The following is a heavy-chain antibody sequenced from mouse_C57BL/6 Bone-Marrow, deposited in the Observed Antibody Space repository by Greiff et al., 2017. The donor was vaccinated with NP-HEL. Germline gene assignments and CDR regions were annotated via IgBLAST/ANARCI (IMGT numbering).Heavy chain of an antibody. CDR3: ARRGTGYAMDY. V-gene: IGHV1-78*01. Sequence: VQLQESDAELVKPGASVKISCKVSGYTFTDHTIHWMKQRPEQGLDWIGSIYPRDGRTKYNAKFKGKATLTADKSSSTAYMQLNRLTSEDSAVYFCARRGTGYAMDYWGQGTSVTVSS. J-gene: IGHJ4*01. D-gene: IGHD3-3*01. CDR1: GYTFTDHT. CDR2: IYPRDGRT.